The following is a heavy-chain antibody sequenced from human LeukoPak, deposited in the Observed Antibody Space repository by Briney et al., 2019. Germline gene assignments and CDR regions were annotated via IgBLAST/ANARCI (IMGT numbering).Heavy chain of an antibody. J-gene: IGHJ3*02. Sequence: LSGGSLRLSRTGSGFSFNRYWMTWVRQAPGKGLEWVANIRQEGGERYYGDSVKGRFTIPRDNAERSVYLQMNSLRVEDTAVYHCARGKEQMVRAPFAFDIWGQGTTVTVSS. CDR2: IRQEGGER. V-gene: IGHV3-7*01. CDR3: ARGKEQMVRAPFAFDI. CDR1: GFSFNRYW. D-gene: IGHD3-10*01.